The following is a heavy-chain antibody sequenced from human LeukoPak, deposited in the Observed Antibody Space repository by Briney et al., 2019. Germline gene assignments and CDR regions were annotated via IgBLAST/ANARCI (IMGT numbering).Heavy chain of an antibody. CDR3: AKDIGMVRESEFDY. CDR2: ISGSGGST. J-gene: IGHJ4*02. CDR1: GFTFSSYA. D-gene: IGHD3-10*01. V-gene: IGHV3-23*01. Sequence: GGSLRLSCAASGFTFSSYAMSWVRQAPGEGLEWVSAISGSGGSTYYADSVKGRFTISRDNSKNTLYLQMNSLRAEDTAVYYCAKDIGMVRESEFDYWGQGTLVTVSS.